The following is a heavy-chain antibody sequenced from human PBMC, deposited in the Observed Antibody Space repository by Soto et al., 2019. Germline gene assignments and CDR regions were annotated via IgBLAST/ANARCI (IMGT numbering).Heavy chain of an antibody. J-gene: IGHJ6*02. CDR2: MNPNSGNT. V-gene: IGHV1-8*01. CDR1: GYTFTRYD. Sequence: QVQLVQSGAEVKKPGASVKVSCKASGYTFTRYDINWVRQATGQGLEWMGWMNPNSGNTGYAQKFQGRVTMTRNTSINTAYMELSSLRSEDTAVYYCARERTGTTSMDVWGQGTTVTVSS. CDR3: ARERTGTTSMDV. D-gene: IGHD1-1*01.